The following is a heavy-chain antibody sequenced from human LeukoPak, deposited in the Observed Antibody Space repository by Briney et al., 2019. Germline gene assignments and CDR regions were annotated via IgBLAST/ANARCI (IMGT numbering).Heavy chain of an antibody. J-gene: IGHJ4*02. CDR1: GFTSSSYS. V-gene: IGHV3-21*01. CDR2: ISSSSSYI. Sequence: GGSLRLSCAASGFTSSSYSMNWVRQAPGKGLEWVSSISSSSSYIYYADSVKGRFTISRDNAKNSLYLQMNSLRAEDTAVYYCARDLSSGWYPGYFDYWGQGTLVTVSS. CDR3: ARDLSSGWYPGYFDY. D-gene: IGHD6-19*01.